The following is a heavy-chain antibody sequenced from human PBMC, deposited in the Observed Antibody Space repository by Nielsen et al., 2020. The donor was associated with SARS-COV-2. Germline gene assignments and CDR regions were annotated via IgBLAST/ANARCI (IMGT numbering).Heavy chain of an antibody. CDR3: ARAPDIVLLPNAIPI. CDR2: IFATGNT. J-gene: IGHJ3*02. CDR1: GGSISSGGYY. D-gene: IGHD2-8*01. V-gene: IGHV4-61*02. Sequence: SETLSLTCTVSGGSISSGGYYWSWIRQPAGKGLEWIGRIFATGNTNYNPSLKSRITISVDTSKNQFSLRLKFVTAADTAVYYCARAPDIVLLPNAIPIWGQGTVVTVSS.